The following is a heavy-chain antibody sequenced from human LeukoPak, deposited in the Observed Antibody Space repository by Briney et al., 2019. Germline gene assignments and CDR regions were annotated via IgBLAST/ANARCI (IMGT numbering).Heavy chain of an antibody. CDR3: VLENLSGTYSLVSTDY. V-gene: IGHV3-48*04. D-gene: IGHD1-26*01. Sequence: GGSLRLSCAASGFTFSTYSMNWVRQAPGKGLEWVSYISSSSGTMYYADSVKGRFTISRDNAKNSLYLQMSSLRAEDAAVYYCVLENLSGTYSLVSTDYWGQGTLVTVSS. CDR1: GFTFSTYS. J-gene: IGHJ4*02. CDR2: ISSSSGTM.